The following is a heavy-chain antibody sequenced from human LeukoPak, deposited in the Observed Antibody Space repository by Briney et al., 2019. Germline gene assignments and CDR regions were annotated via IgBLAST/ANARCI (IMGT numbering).Heavy chain of an antibody. CDR1: GGSVSSGSYY. D-gene: IGHD5-18*01. CDR3: ARDSGYSYGYTDY. J-gene: IGHJ4*02. Sequence: SETLSLTCTVSGGSVSSGSYYWSWIRQPPGQGLEWIGYIYYSGSTNYNPSLKSRVTISVDTSKNQFSLKLSSVTAADTAVYYCARDSGYSYGYTDYWGQGTLVTVSS. CDR2: IYYSGST. V-gene: IGHV4-61*01.